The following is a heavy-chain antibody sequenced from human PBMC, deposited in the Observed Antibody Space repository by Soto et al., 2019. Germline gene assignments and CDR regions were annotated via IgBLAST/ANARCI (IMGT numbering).Heavy chain of an antibody. CDR1: RYSFTSYW. Sequence: GESLKISCKGSRYSFTSYWISWVRQMPGKGLEWMGRIDPSDSYTNYSPSFQGHVTISADKSISTAYLQWSSLKASDTAMYYCASSPRGYCSSTSCRELGNYYGMDVWGQGTTVTVSS. V-gene: IGHV5-10-1*01. J-gene: IGHJ6*02. CDR3: ASSPRGYCSSTSCRELGNYYGMDV. D-gene: IGHD2-2*01. CDR2: IDPSDSYT.